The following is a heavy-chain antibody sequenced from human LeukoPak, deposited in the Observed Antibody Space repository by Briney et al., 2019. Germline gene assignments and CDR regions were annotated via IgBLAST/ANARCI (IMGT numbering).Heavy chain of an antibody. CDR2: INHSGST. J-gene: IGHJ4*02. D-gene: IGHD3-9*01. Sequence: PSETLSLTCAAYGGSFSSYYWSWIRQPPGKGLEWIGEINHSGSTNYNPSLKSRVTISVDTSKNQFSLKLSSVTAADTAVYYCARGLYDILTGYYSGTDYWGQGTLVTVSS. CDR3: ARGLYDILTGYYSGTDY. CDR1: GGSFSSYY. V-gene: IGHV4-34*01.